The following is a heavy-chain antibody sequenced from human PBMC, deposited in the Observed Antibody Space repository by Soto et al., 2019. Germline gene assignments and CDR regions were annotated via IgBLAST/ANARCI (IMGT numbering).Heavy chain of an antibody. CDR2: MYSGST. Sequence: QLQLQESGPGLVKPSETLSLTCTVSGGSISSSNYHWGWIRQPPGKGLEWIGSMYSGSTYYNPSLKGRVAISVDTSTNQFSLKLTSVTAADTAVYHCARHVGNSPPGSWGQGTVVTVSS. CDR3: ARHVGNSPPGS. V-gene: IGHV4-39*01. D-gene: IGHD1-26*01. J-gene: IGHJ4*02. CDR1: GGSISSSNYH.